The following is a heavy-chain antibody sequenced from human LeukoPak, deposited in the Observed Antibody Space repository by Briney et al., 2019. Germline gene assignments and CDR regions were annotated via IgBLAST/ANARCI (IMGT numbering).Heavy chain of an antibody. CDR1: GFTFTTYW. J-gene: IGHJ4*02. D-gene: IGHD3-22*01. CDR3: ARALADSRGYYLGFDY. CDR2: INQDGTEK. V-gene: IGHV3-7*01. Sequence: GGSLRLSCAASGFTFTTYWMAWVRQFPGKGLEWVANINQDGTEKYSVDSVKGRFTISRDNAKKSLYLQMNSLRPDDTALYYCARALADSRGYYLGFDYWGQGTLVTVSS.